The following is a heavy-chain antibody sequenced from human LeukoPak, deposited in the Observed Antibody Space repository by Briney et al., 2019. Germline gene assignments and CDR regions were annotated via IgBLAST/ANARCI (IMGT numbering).Heavy chain of an antibody. CDR2: IYPGDSDT. J-gene: IGHJ5*02. V-gene: IGHV5-51*01. Sequence: GESLKISCKGSGYSFTSYWIGWVRQMPGKGLEWMGIIYPGDSDTRYSPSFQGQVTISADKSISTAYLQWSSLKASDTAMYYCARRENYDFWSGYQNWLDPWGQGTLVTVSS. D-gene: IGHD3-3*01. CDR3: ARRENYDFWSGYQNWLDP. CDR1: GYSFTSYW.